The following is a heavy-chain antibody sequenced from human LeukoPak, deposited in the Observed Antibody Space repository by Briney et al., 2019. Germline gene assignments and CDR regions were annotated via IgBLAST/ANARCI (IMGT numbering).Heavy chain of an antibody. D-gene: IGHD5-12*01. V-gene: IGHV3-74*01. CDR2: INIDGSTS. CDR3: ARASALATPPFAY. CDR1: GFTVSGTH. J-gene: IGHJ4*02. Sequence: TGGSLRLSCAASGFTVSGTHMSWVRQPPGKGLVWVSRINIDGSTSNYADSVKGRFTISRDNAKNAVYLQMSSLRVEDTAVYYCARASALATPPFAYWGQGTLVTVSS.